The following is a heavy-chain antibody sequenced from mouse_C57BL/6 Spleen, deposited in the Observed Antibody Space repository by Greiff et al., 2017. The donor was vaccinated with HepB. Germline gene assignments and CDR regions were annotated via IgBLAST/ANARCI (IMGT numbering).Heavy chain of an antibody. Sequence: VQLQQSGAELVRPGASVTLSCKASGYTFTDYEMHWVKQTPVHGLEWIGAIDPETGGTAYNQKFKGKAILTADKSSSTAYMELRSLTSEDSAVYYCTRWELGRYFDVWGTGTTVTVSS. V-gene: IGHV1-15*01. CDR2: IDPETGGT. J-gene: IGHJ1*03. CDR1: GYTFTDYE. D-gene: IGHD4-1*01. CDR3: TRWELGRYFDV.